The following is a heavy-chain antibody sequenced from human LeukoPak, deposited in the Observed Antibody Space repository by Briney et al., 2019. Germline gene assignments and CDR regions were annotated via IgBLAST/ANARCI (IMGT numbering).Heavy chain of an antibody. Sequence: GASVKVSCKASGGTFSSYAISWVRQAPGQGLEWMGGIIPIFGTANYAQKFQGRVTITTDESTSTAYMELSRLRSEDTAVYYCARGIVTIFGVVNHFDYWGQGTLVTVSS. CDR1: GGTFSSYA. CDR3: ARGIVTIFGVVNHFDY. CDR2: IIPIFGTA. J-gene: IGHJ4*02. V-gene: IGHV1-69*05. D-gene: IGHD3-3*01.